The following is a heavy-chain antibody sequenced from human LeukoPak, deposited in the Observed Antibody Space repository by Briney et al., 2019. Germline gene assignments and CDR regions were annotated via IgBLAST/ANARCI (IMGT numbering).Heavy chain of an antibody. CDR1: GGTFSSYA. Sequence: SVEVSCKASGGTFSSYAISWVRQAPGQGLEWMGGIIPIFGTANYAQKFQGRVTITADESTSTAYMELSSLRSEDTAVYYCASDLFGSGSYYPEYYFDYWGQGTLVTVSS. CDR3: ASDLFGSGSYYPEYYFDY. V-gene: IGHV1-69*01. D-gene: IGHD3-10*01. J-gene: IGHJ4*02. CDR2: IIPIFGTA.